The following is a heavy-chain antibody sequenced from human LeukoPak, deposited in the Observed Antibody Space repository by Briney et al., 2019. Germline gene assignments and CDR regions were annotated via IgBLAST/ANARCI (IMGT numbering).Heavy chain of an antibody. V-gene: IGHV3-23*01. CDR1: GFTFSSYA. CDR2: ISGSGGST. J-gene: IGHJ4*02. Sequence: RSGGSVRLSCAASGFTFSSYAMSWVRQAPGKGLEWVSAISGSGGSTYYADSVKGRFTISRDNSKNTLYLQMNSLRAEDTAVYYCATPGPEYCTNGVCTFDYWGQGTLVTVSS. CDR3: ATPGPEYCTNGVCTFDY. D-gene: IGHD2-8*01.